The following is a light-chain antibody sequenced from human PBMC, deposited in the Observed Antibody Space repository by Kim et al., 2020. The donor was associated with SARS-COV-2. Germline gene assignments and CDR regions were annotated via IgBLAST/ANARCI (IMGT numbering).Light chain of an antibody. J-gene: IGLJ3*02. CDR3: AAFDDSLNGPL. CDR2: SNN. Sequence: ELTQPPSASGTPGQRVSISCSGSRSNIGSNTVTWYQQLPGTAPKLLIYSNNQRPSGVPDRFSGSKSGTSASLAISGLQSEDEADYYCAAFDDSLNGPLFGGGTQLTVL. CDR1: RSNIGSNT. V-gene: IGLV1-44*01.